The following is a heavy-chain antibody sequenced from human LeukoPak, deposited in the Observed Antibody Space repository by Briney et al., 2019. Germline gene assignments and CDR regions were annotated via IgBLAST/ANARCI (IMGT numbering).Heavy chain of an antibody. CDR1: GFTFYNYW. CDR3: ARDVYYGSGSPRLDY. Sequence: GGSLRLSCAASGFTFYNYWMSWVRQAPGKGLEWAAFIRYDGSNKYYADSVKGRFTISRDNAKNSLYLQMNSLRAEDTAVYYCARDVYYGSGSPRLDYWGQGTLVTVSS. J-gene: IGHJ4*02. D-gene: IGHD3-10*01. CDR2: IRYDGSNK. V-gene: IGHV3-30*02.